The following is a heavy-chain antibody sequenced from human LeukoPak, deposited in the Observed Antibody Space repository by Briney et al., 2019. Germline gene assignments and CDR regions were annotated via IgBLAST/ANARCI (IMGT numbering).Heavy chain of an antibody. V-gene: IGHV4-39*01. J-gene: IGHJ4*02. Sequence: SETLSLTCSVSGGSISSSSYYSGWIRHPPGKGLEWIGSIYYSGSTYYNPSLKSRVTISVDTSKNQFSLKVSSVTAADTAVYYCAREKYSPGAVDYWGQGSLVTVSS. CDR2: IYYSGST. CDR3: AREKYSPGAVDY. CDR1: GGSISSSSYY. D-gene: IGHD6-6*01.